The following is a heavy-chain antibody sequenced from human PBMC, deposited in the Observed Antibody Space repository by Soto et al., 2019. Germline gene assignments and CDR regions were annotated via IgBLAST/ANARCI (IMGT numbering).Heavy chain of an antibody. CDR2: IFYDGST. Sequence: SETLSLTCTVSGGSISRYYWTWIRRPPGKGLEWIGYIFYDGSTNYTPSLRSRVSISVDTSKNQFSLELNSVTSADTAVYYCARAMSGYAYGYYDFWGQGALVTVSS. J-gene: IGHJ4*02. CDR3: ARAMSGYAYGYYDF. CDR1: GGSISRYY. V-gene: IGHV4-59*01. D-gene: IGHD3-16*01.